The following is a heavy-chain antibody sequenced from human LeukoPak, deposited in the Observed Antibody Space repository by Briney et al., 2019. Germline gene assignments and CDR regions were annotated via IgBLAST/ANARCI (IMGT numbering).Heavy chain of an antibody. Sequence: GGSLRLSCAASGFTFSSYGMHWVRQAPGKGLEWVAVISYDGSNKYYADSVKGRFTISRDNSKNTLYLQMNSLRAEDTAVYYCAREEAHYYDSSGLNCAFDIWGQGTMVTVSS. CDR3: AREEAHYYDSSGLNCAFDI. V-gene: IGHV3-30*19. J-gene: IGHJ3*02. D-gene: IGHD3-22*01. CDR2: ISYDGSNK. CDR1: GFTFSSYG.